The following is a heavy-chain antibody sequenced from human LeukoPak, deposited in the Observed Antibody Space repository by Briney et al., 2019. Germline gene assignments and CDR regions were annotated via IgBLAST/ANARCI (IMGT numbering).Heavy chain of an antibody. V-gene: IGHV3-48*04. CDR3: ATSGGGEYSFDD. CDR2: SYTSSSTI. CDR1: GFTFSSYS. D-gene: IGHD3-16*01. J-gene: IGHJ4*02. Sequence: GGSLRLSCAASGFTFSSYSMNWVRQAPGKGREWGSYSYTSSSTIYYADSVKGRFTISRDNARNSLYLQLNSLRAEDTAVYYCATSGGGEYSFDDWGQGTLGTVSS.